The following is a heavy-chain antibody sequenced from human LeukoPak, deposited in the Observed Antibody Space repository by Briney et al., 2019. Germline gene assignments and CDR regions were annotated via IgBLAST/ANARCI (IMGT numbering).Heavy chain of an antibody. Sequence: GGSLRLSCAASGFTFSTYGMSWVRQAPGKGLEWVASIKQDGSEKNYVDSVKGRFTISRDNARNSLSLQMNSLRAEDAAVFYCARDKQGSFIYWGQGTLVTVSS. CDR3: ARDKQGSFIY. J-gene: IGHJ4*02. CDR2: IKQDGSEK. V-gene: IGHV3-7*01. D-gene: IGHD6-19*01. CDR1: GFTFSTYG.